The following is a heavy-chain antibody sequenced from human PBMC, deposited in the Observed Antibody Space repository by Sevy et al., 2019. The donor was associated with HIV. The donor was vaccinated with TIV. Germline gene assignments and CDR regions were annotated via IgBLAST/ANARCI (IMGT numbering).Heavy chain of an antibody. CDR1: GFTFSSYW. J-gene: IGHJ4*02. Sequence: GGYLRLCCAASGFTFSSYWMHWVRQAPGKGLEWVSRISSDGSSTNYADSVKGRFTISRDNAKNTLYLQMNSLRAEDTAVYYCASHRGGVVDYWGQGTLVTVSS. D-gene: IGHD3-16*01. CDR3: ASHRGGVVDY. V-gene: IGHV3-74*01. CDR2: ISSDGSST.